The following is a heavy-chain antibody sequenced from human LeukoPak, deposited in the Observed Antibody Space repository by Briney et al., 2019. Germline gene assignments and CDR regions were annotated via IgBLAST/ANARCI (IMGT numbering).Heavy chain of an antibody. V-gene: IGHV4-31*03. CDR1: GGSISSGGYY. Sequence: PSETLSLTCTVSGGSISSGGYYWSWIRQHPGKGLEWIGYIYYSGSTYYNPSLKSRVTISVDTSKNQFSLKLSSVTVADTAVYYCAREPMVRGVIFGFDPWGQGTLVTVSS. CDR3: AREPMVRGVIFGFDP. CDR2: IYYSGST. D-gene: IGHD3-10*01. J-gene: IGHJ5*02.